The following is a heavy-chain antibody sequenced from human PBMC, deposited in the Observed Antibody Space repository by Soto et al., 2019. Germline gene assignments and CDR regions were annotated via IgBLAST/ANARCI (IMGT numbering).Heavy chain of an antibody. Sequence: EVKVWESGGGLVQPGGSLRLSCEASGFTFSNCAMSWVRQAPGKGLEWVSGISGTGRSTFYADSVKDRFTISRDNSKNTVYLQMTSLRAEDTAVYYCAKGNTSGWYFFDYWGQGTLVTVSS. CDR1: GFTFSNCA. CDR3: AKGNTSGWYFFDY. D-gene: IGHD6-19*01. V-gene: IGHV3-23*01. J-gene: IGHJ4*02. CDR2: ISGTGRST.